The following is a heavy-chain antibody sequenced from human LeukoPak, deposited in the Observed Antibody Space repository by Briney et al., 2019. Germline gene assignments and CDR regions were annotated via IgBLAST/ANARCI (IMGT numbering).Heavy chain of an antibody. Sequence: TLSLTCAVYGGSLSGYYWSWIRQSPGKGLEWIGEINHGGSTNYNPSLKSRVTMSVDTSKNHFSLKLSSVTAADTAVYFCAREGRMSMGIEYWGQGTLVTVSS. V-gene: IGHV4-34*01. D-gene: IGHD4/OR15-4a*01. CDR3: AREGRMSMGIEY. CDR1: GGSLSGYY. CDR2: INHGGST. J-gene: IGHJ4*02.